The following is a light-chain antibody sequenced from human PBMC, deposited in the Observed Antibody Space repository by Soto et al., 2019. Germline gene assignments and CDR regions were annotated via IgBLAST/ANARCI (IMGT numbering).Light chain of an antibody. CDR3: SSYTSSSILV. CDR1: SSDVGGYNY. J-gene: IGLJ2*01. CDR2: EVS. V-gene: IGLV2-14*01. Sequence: QSVLTQPASVSGAPGQSITISCTGTSSDVGGYNYVSWYQEHPGKAPKLMIYEVSNRPSGVSNRCSGSKSGNTASLTITGLQAEDEADYYCSSYTSSSILVFGGGTKLTV.